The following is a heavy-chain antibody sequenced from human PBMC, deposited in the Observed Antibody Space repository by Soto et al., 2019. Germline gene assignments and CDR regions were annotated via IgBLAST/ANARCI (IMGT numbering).Heavy chain of an antibody. CDR1: GFTFSSYG. Sequence: SLRLSCAASGFTFSSYGMHWVRQAPGKGLEWVAVISYDGSNKYYADSVKGRFTISRDNSKNTLYLQMNSLRAEDTAVYYCAKDLAIFGVANYGMDVWGQGTTVTVSS. D-gene: IGHD3-3*01. J-gene: IGHJ6*02. V-gene: IGHV3-30*18. CDR2: ISYDGSNK. CDR3: AKDLAIFGVANYGMDV.